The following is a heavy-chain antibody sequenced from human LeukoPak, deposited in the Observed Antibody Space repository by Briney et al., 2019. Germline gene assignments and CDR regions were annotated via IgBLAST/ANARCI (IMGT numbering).Heavy chain of an antibody. CDR1: GGTFSSNA. CDR2: IIPIFGTA. V-gene: IGHV1-69*13. Sequence: GASVKVSYKASGGTFSSNAISWVRQAPGQGLEWMGGIIPIFGTANYAQKFQGRVTITADESTSTAYMELSSLRSEDTAVYYCASPAVRAAMSRGYYYGMDVWGKGTTVTVSS. CDR3: ASPAVRAAMSRGYYYGMDV. J-gene: IGHJ6*04. D-gene: IGHD2-2*01.